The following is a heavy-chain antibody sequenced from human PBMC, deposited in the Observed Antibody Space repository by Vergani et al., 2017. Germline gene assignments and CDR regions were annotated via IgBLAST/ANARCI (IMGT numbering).Heavy chain of an antibody. CDR1: GFDFSSSI. V-gene: IGHV3-30*15. Sequence: QLVESGGGWVQPGGSLRLSCVVSGFDFSSSIMNWVRQAPGKGLEWVVGISFDGTNEYYPDLVKGRFTISRDIAKNTLYLQVRSLRLEDTGVYHCVRDRGLCAGGRCYTEAWDYWGQGTPVTVSS. D-gene: IGHD2-2*02. CDR2: ISFDGTNE. J-gene: IGHJ4*02. CDR3: VRDRGLCAGGRCYTEAWDY.